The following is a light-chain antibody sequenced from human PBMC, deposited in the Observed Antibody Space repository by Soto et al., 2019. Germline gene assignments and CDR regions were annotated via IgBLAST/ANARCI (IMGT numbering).Light chain of an antibody. CDR2: GAS. J-gene: IGKJ4*01. V-gene: IGKV3-20*01. Sequence: IVLTQSPGTPSLSPGEKSTVSCRASQSVSSSYLAWYQQKPGQAPRLLIYGASSRATGIPDRFSGSGSGTDFTLTISRMELEDFAGYYCQQYGSSPRTVGGGTKVDIK. CDR1: QSVSSSY. CDR3: QQYGSSPRT.